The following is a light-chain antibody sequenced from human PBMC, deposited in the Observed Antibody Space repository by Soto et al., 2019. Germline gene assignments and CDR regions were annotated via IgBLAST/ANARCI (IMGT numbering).Light chain of an antibody. Sequence: IQLTQSPSSLSASVGDRVTITCRASQGISSFLGWYQQKPGRAPKLLIYAASTLQSGVPLRFSGSGSGTDFPLTISSLQPEDFATYYCQQVNSYPRTFGQGTKLEIK. CDR3: QQVNSYPRT. CDR1: QGISSF. V-gene: IGKV1-9*01. J-gene: IGKJ2*01. CDR2: AAS.